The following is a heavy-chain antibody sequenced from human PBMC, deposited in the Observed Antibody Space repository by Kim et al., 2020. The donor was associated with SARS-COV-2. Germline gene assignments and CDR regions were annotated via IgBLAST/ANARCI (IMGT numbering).Heavy chain of an antibody. D-gene: IGHD3-9*01. CDR1: GYTFTSYD. V-gene: IGHV1-8*01. J-gene: IGHJ4*02. CDR3: ARGPYDILTGYYYFDY. Sequence: ASVKVSCKASGYTFTSYDINWVRQATGQGLEWMGWMNPNSGNTGYAQKFQGRVTMTRNTSISTAYMELSSLRSEDTAVYYCARGPYDILTGYYYFDYWGQGTLVTVSS. CDR2: MNPNSGNT.